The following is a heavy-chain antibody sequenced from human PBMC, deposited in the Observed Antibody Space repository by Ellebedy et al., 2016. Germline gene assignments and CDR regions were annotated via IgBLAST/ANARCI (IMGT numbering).Heavy chain of an antibody. CDR1: GFTFSSYW. Sequence: GGSLRLSCAASGFTFSSYWMSWVRQAPGKGLEWVANIKQDGSEKYYVDSVKGRVTISRDNSKNTLYLQMNSLRADDTAMYYCAGTRITMIVDWGQGTLVTVSS. CDR3: AGTRITMIVD. CDR2: IKQDGSEK. J-gene: IGHJ4*02. D-gene: IGHD3-22*01. V-gene: IGHV3-7*03.